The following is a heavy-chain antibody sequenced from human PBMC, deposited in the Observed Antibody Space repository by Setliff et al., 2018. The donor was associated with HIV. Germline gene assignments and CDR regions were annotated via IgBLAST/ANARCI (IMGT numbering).Heavy chain of an antibody. V-gene: IGHV3-7*01. CDR3: AGSRGYFVQAD. CDR1: GFTVSSYY. J-gene: IGHJ4*02. D-gene: IGHD1-1*01. CDR2: IHKDGSEK. Sequence: PGGSLRLSCAASGFTVSSYYMSWVRQAPGKGLEWVANIHKDGSEKYYVDSVKGRLTISRDNTKNLLYLEMNSLRAEDTAVYYCAGSRGYFVQADWGQGTLVTVSS.